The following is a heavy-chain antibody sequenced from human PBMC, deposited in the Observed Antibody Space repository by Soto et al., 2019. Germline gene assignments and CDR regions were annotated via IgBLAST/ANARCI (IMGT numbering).Heavy chain of an antibody. V-gene: IGHV3-74*01. D-gene: IGHD1-26*01. CDR3: ARDIGARSSPYYYYYMDV. J-gene: IGHJ6*03. Sequence: GSLRLSCAASGFTFSSYWMHWVRQAPGKGLVWVSRINSDGSSTSYADSVKGRFTISRDNAKNTLYLQMNSLRAEDTAVYYCARDIGARSSPYYYYYMDVWGKGTTVTVSS. CDR1: GFTFSSYW. CDR2: INSDGSST.